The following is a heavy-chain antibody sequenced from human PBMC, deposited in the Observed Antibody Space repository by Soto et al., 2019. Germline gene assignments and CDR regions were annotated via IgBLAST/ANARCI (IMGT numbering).Heavy chain of an antibody. CDR2: ISYNGMST. J-gene: IGHJ6*03. Sequence: QVQLVEAGGDVVHPGKSLRLSCAASGFTFSSYLMHWFRQAPGKGLEWVALISYNGMSTNYADSVKGRFTVSRDNSKNTLYLQMNSLRVEDTAVYYCAFNWNDIYYMDVWGKGTTVTVSS. V-gene: IGHV3-30*03. CDR3: AFNWNDIYYMDV. D-gene: IGHD1-1*01. CDR1: GFTFSSYL.